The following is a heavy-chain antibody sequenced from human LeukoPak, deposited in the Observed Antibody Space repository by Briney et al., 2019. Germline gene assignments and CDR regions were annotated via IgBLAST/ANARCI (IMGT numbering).Heavy chain of an antibody. J-gene: IGHJ4*02. D-gene: IGHD2-15*01. CDR1: GFTFSSSA. V-gene: IGHV3-23*01. CDR3: AKQLGYCSDGSCYFPY. Sequence: GGSLRLSCAASGFTFSSSAMSWVRQAPGKGLEWVSAISNNGGYTYYADSVQGRFTISRDNSKSTLCLQKNSLRAEDTAVYYCAKQLGYCSDGSCYFPYWGQGTLVTVSS. CDR2: ISNNGGYT.